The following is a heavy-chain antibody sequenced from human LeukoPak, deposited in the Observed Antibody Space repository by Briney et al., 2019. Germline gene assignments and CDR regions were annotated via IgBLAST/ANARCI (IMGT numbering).Heavy chain of an antibody. D-gene: IGHD6-19*01. Sequence: SETLSLTCTVSGGSISSGSYYWGWIRQPAGKRLEWIGSVFHSGSPYYNPSLKSRVSISVNTSKNQFSLKLISMTAADTAVYYCARSHSSGWQFYVDYWGQGTLLTVSS. CDR3: ARSHSSGWQFYVDY. J-gene: IGHJ4*02. V-gene: IGHV4-39*01. CDR1: GGSISSGSYY. CDR2: VFHSGSP.